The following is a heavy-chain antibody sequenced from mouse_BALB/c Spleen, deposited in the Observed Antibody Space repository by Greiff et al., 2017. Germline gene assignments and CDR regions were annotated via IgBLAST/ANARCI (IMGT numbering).Heavy chain of an antibody. CDR1: GYSITSGYY. V-gene: IGHV3-6*02. J-gene: IGHJ4*01. Sequence: EVQLQESGPGLVKPSQSLSLTCSVTGYSITSGYYWNWIRQFPGNKLEWMGYISYDGSNNYNPSLKNRISITRDTSKNQFFLKLNSVTTEDTATYYCARGEVSCYAMDYWGQGTSVTVSS. CDR3: ARGEVSCYAMDY. CDR2: ISYDGSN. D-gene: IGHD1-1*01.